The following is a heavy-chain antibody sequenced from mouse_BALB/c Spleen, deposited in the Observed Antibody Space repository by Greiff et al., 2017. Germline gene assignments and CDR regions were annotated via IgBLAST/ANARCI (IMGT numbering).Heavy chain of an antibody. CDR3: ARYGAYGNYGYFDV. CDR2: ISSGGGST. J-gene: IGHJ1*01. CDR1: GFAFSSYD. Sequence: EVKLVESGGGLVKPGGSLKLSCAASGFAFSSYDMSWVRQTPEKRLEWVAYISSGGGSTYYPDTVKGRFTISRDNAKNTLYLQMSSLKSEDTAMYYCARYGAYGNYGYFDVWGAGTTVTVSS. D-gene: IGHD2-1*01. V-gene: IGHV5-12-1*01.